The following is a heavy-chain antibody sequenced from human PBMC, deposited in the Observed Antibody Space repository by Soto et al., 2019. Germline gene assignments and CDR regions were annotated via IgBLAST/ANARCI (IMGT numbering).Heavy chain of an antibody. V-gene: IGHV4-39*01. Sequence: SETLSLTCTVSGGSISSSSYYWGWIRQPPGKGLEWIGSIYYSGSTYYNPSLKSRVTISVDTSKNQFSLKLSSVTAADTAVYYCARQVVVTSPIDYWSQGTLVTVSS. CDR2: IYYSGST. J-gene: IGHJ4*02. CDR1: GGSISSSSYY. D-gene: IGHD2-21*02. CDR3: ARQVVVTSPIDY.